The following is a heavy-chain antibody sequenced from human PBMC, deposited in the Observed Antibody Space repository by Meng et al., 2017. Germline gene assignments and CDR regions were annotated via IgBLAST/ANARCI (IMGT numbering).Heavy chain of an antibody. CDR1: GYTRSSDG. Sequence: QLVQSRAELKKPAASVKLSCEATGYTRSSDGFSWVRQAPGQDLEWLGWINTYNGKTDYAQKFQGRITMTTDTFTSTAYMELRNLRSDDTAVYYCATMGNPYLNCWGQGTLVTVSS. J-gene: IGHJ4*02. CDR2: INTYNGKT. CDR3: ATMGNPYLNC. V-gene: IGHV1-18*01. D-gene: IGHD2-8*01.